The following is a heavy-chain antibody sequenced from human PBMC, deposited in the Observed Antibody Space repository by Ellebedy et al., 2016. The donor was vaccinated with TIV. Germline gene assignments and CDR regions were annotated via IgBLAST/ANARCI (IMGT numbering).Heavy chain of an antibody. J-gene: IGHJ6*02. CDR3: AKFRTNLWFGDRRGMDV. V-gene: IGHV3-23*01. CDR1: GFTFSTYA. D-gene: IGHD3-10*01. CDR2: ISGSDGTT. Sequence: GGSLRLXXVASGFTFSTYAMNWARQAPGKGLEWVSLISGSDGTTYYADSVKGRFTIYRDNSKDTLYLQMNSLRAEDTAVYYCAKFRTNLWFGDRRGMDVWGQGTTVTVSS.